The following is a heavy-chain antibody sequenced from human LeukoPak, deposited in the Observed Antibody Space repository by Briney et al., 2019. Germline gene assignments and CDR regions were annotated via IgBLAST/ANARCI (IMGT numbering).Heavy chain of an antibody. Sequence: SETLSLTCSVSGGSISSSTFYYWGWIRQPPEKGLEWIGIIHYSGTTYYNPPLKSRITISVDTSKNQFYLKLSSVTAADTAVYYCTRGLYEYYCDSNGFYYVFDDWGKGALVTVAS. CDR3: TRGLYEYYCDSNGFYYVFDD. V-gene: IGHV4-39*01. CDR1: GGSISSSTFYY. J-gene: IGHJ4*02. CDR2: IHYSGTT. D-gene: IGHD3-22*01.